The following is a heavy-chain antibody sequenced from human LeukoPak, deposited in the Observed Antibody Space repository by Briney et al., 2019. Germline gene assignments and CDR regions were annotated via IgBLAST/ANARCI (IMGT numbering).Heavy chain of an antibody. CDR3: ARDSTVTTDRAFDI. CDR2: INHSGST. Sequence: PSETLSLTCTVSGGSISSGGYSWSWIRQPPGKGLEWIGYINHSGSTYYNPSLKSRVTISVDRSKNQFSLKLSSVTAADTAVYYCARDSTVTTDRAFDIWGQGTMVTVSS. J-gene: IGHJ3*02. CDR1: GGSISSGGYS. D-gene: IGHD4-17*01. V-gene: IGHV4-30-2*01.